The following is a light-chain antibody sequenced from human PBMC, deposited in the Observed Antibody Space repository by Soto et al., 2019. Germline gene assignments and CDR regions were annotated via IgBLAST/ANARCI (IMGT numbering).Light chain of an antibody. J-gene: IGKJ3*01. CDR3: QQYGSSPAT. CDR2: GAN. CDR1: QRVSSNY. V-gene: IGKV3-20*01. Sequence: EIVLTQSPGTLSLSPGERATLSCRASQRVSSNYLAWYQQKPGQAPRVLIYGANSRAAGIPDRFSGSGSGTDFTLTISRLEPEDFAVYYCQQYGSSPATFGPGTKVDIK.